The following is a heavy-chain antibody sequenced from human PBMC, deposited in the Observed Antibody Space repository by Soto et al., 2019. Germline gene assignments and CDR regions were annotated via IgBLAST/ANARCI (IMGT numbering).Heavy chain of an antibody. Sequence: PSGTVSRTCPVSGGSISCDCSFGVGMRQPPGRGLEWIGNMFYRRSTYYNPSLKGRVTVTLDASKNQFSLKLSSMTAADTAVYYCARHVREFSGPCSYDFFYYGGQGILVTVSS. V-gene: IGHV4-39*01. CDR3: ARHVREFSGPCSYDFFYY. CDR2: MFYRRST. CDR1: GGSISCDCSF. D-gene: IGHD3-10*02. J-gene: IGHJ4*02.